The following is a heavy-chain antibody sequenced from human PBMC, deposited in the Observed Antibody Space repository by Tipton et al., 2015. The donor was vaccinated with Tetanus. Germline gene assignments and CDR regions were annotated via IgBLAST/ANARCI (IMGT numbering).Heavy chain of an antibody. CDR2: VYYSGSA. V-gene: IGHV4-31*03. CDR1: GDSISSSEYY. D-gene: IGHD5-18*01. J-gene: IGHJ4*02. Sequence: TLSLTCTVSGDSISSSEYYWGWIRQHPGKGLEWIGYVYYSGSATYNPSLKRRVVISVDTSKDQFSLKMNSVTAADTAVYYCARLGSGYSYGYYFDYWGQGTLVTVSS. CDR3: ARLGSGYSYGYYFDY.